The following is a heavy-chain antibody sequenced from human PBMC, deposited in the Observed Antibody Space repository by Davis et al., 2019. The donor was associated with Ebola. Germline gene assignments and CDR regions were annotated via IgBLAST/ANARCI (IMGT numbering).Heavy chain of an antibody. J-gene: IGHJ4*02. CDR3: ARASSSFDSRSYWAHYFDS. Sequence: GGSLRLSCAASGFTVSSNHMSWVRQAPGKGLEWVSVIYDHSTAYADSVRGRFIISRDKSNNTLYLEMNSLRVDDTAVYYCARASSSFDSRSYWAHYFDSWGQGSLVAVSS. V-gene: IGHV3-53*05. CDR2: IYDHST. CDR1: GFTVSSNH. D-gene: IGHD3-10*01.